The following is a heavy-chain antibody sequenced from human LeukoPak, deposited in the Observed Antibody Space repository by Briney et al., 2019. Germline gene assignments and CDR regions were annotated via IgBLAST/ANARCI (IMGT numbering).Heavy chain of an antibody. D-gene: IGHD3-3*01. CDR3: ARATYYDFWSGYYPRPGFDY. J-gene: IGHJ4*02. V-gene: IGHV4-34*01. CDR2: INHSGST. Sequence: PSETLSLTCAVYGGSFSGYYWSWIRQPPGKGLEWIGEINHSGSTNYNPSLKSRVTISVDTSKNQFSLKLSSVTAADTAVYYCARATYYDFWSGYYPRPGFDYWGQGTRVTVSS. CDR1: GGSFSGYY.